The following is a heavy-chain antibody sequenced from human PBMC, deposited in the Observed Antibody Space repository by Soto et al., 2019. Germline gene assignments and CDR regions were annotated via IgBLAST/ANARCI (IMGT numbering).Heavy chain of an antibody. D-gene: IGHD3-3*01. J-gene: IGHJ4*02. CDR1: GFMFTSSA. CDR2: LVVGSGNT. CDR3: AAVPVLRFLKWLPAYFDY. V-gene: IGHV1-58*01. Sequence: QMQVVQSGPEVKKPGTSVKVSCKTSGFMFTSSAVQWVRQARGQRLEWIGWLVVGSGNTHYAQHFQERVTLTRDMSTGTAYMELSSLRSEDTAVYYCAAVPVLRFLKWLPAYFDYWGQGPLVTVSS.